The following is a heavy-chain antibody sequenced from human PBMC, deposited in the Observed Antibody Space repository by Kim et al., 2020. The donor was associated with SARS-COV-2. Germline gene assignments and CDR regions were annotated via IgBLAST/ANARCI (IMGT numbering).Heavy chain of an antibody. D-gene: IGHD1-26*01. CDR3: ARRGREQPFDY. J-gene: IGHJ4*02. CDR1: GGSISSSSYY. CDR2: IYYSGST. V-gene: IGHV4-39*01. Sequence: SETLSLTCTVSGGSISSSSYYWGWIRQPPGKGLEWIGSIYYSGSTYYNPSLKSRVTISVDTSKNQFSLKLSSVTAADTAVYYCARRGREQPFDYWGQGTLVTVSS.